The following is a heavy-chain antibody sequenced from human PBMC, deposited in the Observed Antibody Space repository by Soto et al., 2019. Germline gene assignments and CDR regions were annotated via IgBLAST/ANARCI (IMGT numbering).Heavy chain of an antibody. CDR3: ARSPIAPDIVVVPAAMSWFDP. V-gene: IGHV1-46*03. CDR2: INPSGGST. CDR1: GYTFTSYY. Sequence: GASVKVSCKASGYTFTSYYMHWVRQAPGQGLEWMGIINPSGGSTSYAQKFQGRVTMTRDTSTSTVYMELSSLRSEDTAVYYCARSPIAPDIVVVPAAMSWFDPWGQGTLVTVSS. D-gene: IGHD2-2*01. J-gene: IGHJ5*02.